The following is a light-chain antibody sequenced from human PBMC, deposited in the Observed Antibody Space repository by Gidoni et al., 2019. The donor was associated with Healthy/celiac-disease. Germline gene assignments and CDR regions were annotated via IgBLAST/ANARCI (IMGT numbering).Light chain of an antibody. CDR1: QSISSW. CDR2: KAS. J-gene: IGKJ2*01. Sequence: DIQMTQSPSTLSASVGDRFTSTCRASQSISSWLAWYQQKPGKAPKLLIYKASSFESGVPSRFSGSGSGTEFTLTISSLQPDDFATYYCQQYNSYSLFGQGTKLEIK. V-gene: IGKV1-5*03. CDR3: QQYNSYSL.